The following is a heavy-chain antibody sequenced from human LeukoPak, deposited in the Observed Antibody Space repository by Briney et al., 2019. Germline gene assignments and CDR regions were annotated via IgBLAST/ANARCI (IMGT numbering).Heavy chain of an antibody. Sequence: GGSLRLSCAASGFTVSSNYMSWVRQAPGKGLEWVSVIYSGGSTYYADSVKGRFTISRDNSKNTLYLQMNSLRAEDTAVYYCAKDMSSGSYYGYMDVWGKGTTVTISS. CDR1: GFTVSSNY. J-gene: IGHJ6*03. CDR3: AKDMSSGSYYGYMDV. V-gene: IGHV3-66*02. D-gene: IGHD3-10*01. CDR2: IYSGGST.